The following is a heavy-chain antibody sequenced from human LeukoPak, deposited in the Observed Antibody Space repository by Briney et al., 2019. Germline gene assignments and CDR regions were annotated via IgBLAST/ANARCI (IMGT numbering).Heavy chain of an antibody. J-gene: IGHJ3*01. D-gene: IGHD2-8*01. CDR3: ARVQGHPPNGLDV. Sequence: GGSLRLSCAASGFAFSSYWMHWVRQSPGKGLVWVSRINNDESSTSYADSVKGRFTISRDNAKNTLYLQMNSLRAEDTAVYYCARVQGHPPNGLDVWGQGTMVTVSS. V-gene: IGHV3-74*01. CDR2: INNDESST. CDR1: GFAFSSYW.